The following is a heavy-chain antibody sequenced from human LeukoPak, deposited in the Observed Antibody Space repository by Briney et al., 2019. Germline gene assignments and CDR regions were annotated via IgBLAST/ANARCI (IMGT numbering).Heavy chain of an antibody. CDR1: GGSISSYY. CDR3: AGHHPRNTVDF. V-gene: IGHV4-59*08. CDR2: ISDIGSI. J-gene: IGHJ4*02. Sequence: SETLSLTCTVSGGSISSYYWSWIRQPPGKGLEWIAYISDIGSINYNPSLKSRVTISLDTSKNQFSLKLSSVTAAVTAVYYCAGHHPRNTVDFWGQGTLVTASS. D-gene: IGHD2/OR15-2a*01.